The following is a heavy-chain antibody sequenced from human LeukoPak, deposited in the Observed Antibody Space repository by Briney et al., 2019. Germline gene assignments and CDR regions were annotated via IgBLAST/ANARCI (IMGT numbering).Heavy chain of an antibody. V-gene: IGHV3-53*01. Sequence: PGGSLRLSCAASGFTVSSNYMSWVRQAPGKGLEWVSVIYSGGSTYYPDSVKGRFTISRDNSKNTLYLQMNSLRAEDTAVYYCARVSGDILTGYSYWGQGALVTVSS. D-gene: IGHD3-9*01. J-gene: IGHJ4*02. CDR3: ARVSGDILTGYSY. CDR1: GFTVSSNY. CDR2: IYSGGST.